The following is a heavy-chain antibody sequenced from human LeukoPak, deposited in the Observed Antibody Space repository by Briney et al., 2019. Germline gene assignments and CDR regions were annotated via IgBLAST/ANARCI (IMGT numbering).Heavy chain of an antibody. J-gene: IGHJ4*02. D-gene: IGHD3-10*01. V-gene: IGHV3-53*01. CDR1: GFDISYNY. Sequence: GGSLRLSCVASGFDISYNYVGWVRQAPGKGLEWVSVIHTGGTTHYADSVKGRFTISKDNSNNTVYRQMNSVRVEDTAVYYCARVWFGYFFQWGQGALVTVSS. CDR3: ARVWFGYFFQ. CDR2: IHTGGTT.